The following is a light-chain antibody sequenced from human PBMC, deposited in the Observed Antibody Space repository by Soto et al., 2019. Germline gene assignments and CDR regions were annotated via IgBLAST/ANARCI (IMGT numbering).Light chain of an antibody. V-gene: IGKV3-20*01. J-gene: IGKJ2*01. Sequence: IVLTQSPDTLSVSPGERASLSCRASRSVSFAYVAWYQLRPGQAPRLLIYGASSRATGIPDRFSGSGSGTDFTLTIGRLEPEDSAVYYCQQYVTPPYTFGQGIKLEI. CDR1: RSVSFAY. CDR2: GAS. CDR3: QQYVTPPYT.